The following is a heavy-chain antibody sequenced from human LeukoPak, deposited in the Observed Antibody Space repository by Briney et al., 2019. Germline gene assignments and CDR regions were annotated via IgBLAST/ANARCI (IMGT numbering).Heavy chain of an antibody. J-gene: IGHJ6*02. Sequence: GGSLRLPCAASGFTFSSYAMSWVRQAPGKGLEWVSGISWNSGSIGYADSVKGRFTISRDNAKNSLYLQMNSLRAEDTALYYCAKGRMDYYYGMDVWGQGTTVTVSS. V-gene: IGHV3-9*01. CDR3: AKGRMDYYYGMDV. CDR1: GFTFSSYA. CDR2: ISWNSGSI. D-gene: IGHD2-8*01.